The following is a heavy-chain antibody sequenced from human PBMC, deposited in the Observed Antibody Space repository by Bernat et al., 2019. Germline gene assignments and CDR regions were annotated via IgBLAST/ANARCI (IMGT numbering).Heavy chain of an antibody. J-gene: IGHJ4*02. CDR2: IRSKAYGGTT. Sequence: EVQLVESGGGLVQPGRSLRLSCTASGFTFGDYAMSWVRLAPGKGLEWVGFIRSKAYGGTTEYAASVKGRFTISRDDSKSIAYLQMNSLKTEDTAVYYCTRTILRYFDWFLSFDYWGQGTLVTVSS. V-gene: IGHV3-49*04. CDR1: GFTFGDYA. D-gene: IGHD3-9*01. CDR3: TRTILRYFDWFLSFDY.